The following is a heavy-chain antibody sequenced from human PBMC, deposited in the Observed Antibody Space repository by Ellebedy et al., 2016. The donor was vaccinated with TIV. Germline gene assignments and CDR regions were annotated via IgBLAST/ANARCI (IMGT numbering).Heavy chain of an antibody. J-gene: IGHJ5*02. CDR1: GGSVSSGSYY. V-gene: IGHV4-61*01. CDR3: AREGGDFGVVT. D-gene: IGHD3-3*01. Sequence: GSLRLXCTVSGGSVSSGSYYWSWIRQPPGKGLEWIGYIYYTGSTNYNPSLKSRVTISADTSKNQFSLKLSSVTAADTAVYYCAREGGDFGVVTWGQGTLVTVSS. CDR2: IYYTGST.